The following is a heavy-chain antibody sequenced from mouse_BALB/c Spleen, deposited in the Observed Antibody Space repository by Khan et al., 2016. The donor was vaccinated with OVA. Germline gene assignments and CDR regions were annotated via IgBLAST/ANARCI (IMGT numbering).Heavy chain of an antibody. Sequence: VQLKQSGPELVKPGASVKISCKASGYSFTGYFMNWVMQSHGKSLEWIGRINPHIGETFYNQKFKGKATLTVDESSSTVLMKLRSLASEDSAVYYCARKNGSDFDYWGQGTTLTVSS. CDR2: INPHIGET. CDR3: ARKNGSDFDY. D-gene: IGHD1-1*01. J-gene: IGHJ2*01. CDR1: GYSFTGYF. V-gene: IGHV1-20*02.